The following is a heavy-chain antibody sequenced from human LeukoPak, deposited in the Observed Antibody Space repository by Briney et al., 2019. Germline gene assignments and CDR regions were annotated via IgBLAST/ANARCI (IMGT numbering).Heavy chain of an antibody. D-gene: IGHD3-3*01. CDR1: GGSFSGYY. J-gene: IGHJ6*02. V-gene: IGHV4-34*01. CDR3: ARGLRFLVV. Sequence: SETLSLTCAVYGGSFSGYYWSWIRQPPGKGLEWIGEINHSGSTNYNPSLKSRVTISVDTSKDQFSLKLSFVTAADTAVYYCARGLRFLVVWGQGTTVTVSS. CDR2: INHSGST.